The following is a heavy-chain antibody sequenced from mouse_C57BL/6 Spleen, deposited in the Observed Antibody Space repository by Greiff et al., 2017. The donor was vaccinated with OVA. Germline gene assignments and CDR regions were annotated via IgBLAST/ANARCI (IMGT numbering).Heavy chain of an antibody. CDR3: ARRGGNYAMDY. V-gene: IGHV5-15*01. J-gene: IGHJ4*01. CDR1: GFTFSDYG. Sequence: EVQGVESGGGLVQPGGSLKLSCAASGFTFSDYGMAWVRQAPRKGPAWVAFISNLAYSIYYADTVTGRFTISRENAKNTLYLEMSSLRSEDTAMYYCARRGGNYAMDYWGQGTSVTVSS. CDR2: ISNLAYSI.